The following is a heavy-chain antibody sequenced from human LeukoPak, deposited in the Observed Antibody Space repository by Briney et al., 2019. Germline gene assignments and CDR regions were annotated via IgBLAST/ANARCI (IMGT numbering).Heavy chain of an antibody. CDR1: GFTFSSYA. CDR2: ISYDGSNK. J-gene: IGHJ3*02. CDR3: ARDPPYYSSSWYDAFDI. D-gene: IGHD6-13*01. V-gene: IGHV3-30-3*01. Sequence: GRSLRLSCAASGFTFSSYAVHWVRQAPGKGLEWVAVISYDGSNKYYADSVKGRFTISRDNSKNTLYLQMNSLRAEDTAVYYCARDPPYYSSSWYDAFDIWGQGTMVTVSS.